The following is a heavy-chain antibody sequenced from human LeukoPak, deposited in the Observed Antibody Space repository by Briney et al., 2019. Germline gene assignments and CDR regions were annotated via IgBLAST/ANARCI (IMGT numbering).Heavy chain of an antibody. CDR1: GGSISSYY. J-gene: IGHJ4*02. Sequence: SETLSLTCTVSGGSISSYYWSWIRQPPGKGLEWIGYIYYSGSTNYNPSLKSRATISVDTSKNQFSLKLSSVTAADTAVYYCASLFNYYDSSGDLDYWGQGILVTVSS. D-gene: IGHD3-22*01. CDR2: IYYSGST. V-gene: IGHV4-59*01. CDR3: ASLFNYYDSSGDLDY.